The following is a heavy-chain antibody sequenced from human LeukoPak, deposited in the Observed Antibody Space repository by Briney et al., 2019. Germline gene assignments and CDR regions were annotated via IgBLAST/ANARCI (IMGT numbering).Heavy chain of an antibody. CDR1: GYTFTSYD. D-gene: IGHD3-3*01. Sequence: GASVKVSCKASGYTFTSYDINWVRQAPGQGLEWMGGIIPIFGTANYAQKFQGRVTITTDESTSTAYMELSSLRSEDTAVYYCAINGVEDFWSGYYYFDYWGQGTLVTVSS. CDR2: IIPIFGTA. J-gene: IGHJ4*02. CDR3: AINGVEDFWSGYYYFDY. V-gene: IGHV1-69*05.